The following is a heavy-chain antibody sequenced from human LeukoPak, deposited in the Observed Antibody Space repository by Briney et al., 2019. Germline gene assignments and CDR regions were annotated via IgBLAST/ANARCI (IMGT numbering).Heavy chain of an antibody. CDR2: IYHSGST. CDR3: ARLGSSSRPDCNY. V-gene: IGHV4-30-2*01. D-gene: IGHD6-13*01. Sequence: SQTLSLTCTVSGGSISSGGYYWSWIRQPPGKGLKWMGYIYHSGSTYYNPSLKSRVTMSVDTSKNQFSLKLSSVTAADTAVYYCARLGSSSRPDCNYWGQGTLVTVSS. J-gene: IGHJ4*02. CDR1: GGSISSGGYY.